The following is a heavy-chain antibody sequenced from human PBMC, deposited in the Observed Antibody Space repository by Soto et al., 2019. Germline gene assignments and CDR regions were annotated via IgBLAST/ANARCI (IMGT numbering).Heavy chain of an antibody. V-gene: IGHV3-30*03. CDR1: GFSFRSYG. J-gene: IGHJ4*02. CDR3: GAGAYFSDY. CDR2: ISDNGNNK. D-gene: IGHD1-26*01. Sequence: QVQLVESGGGVVQPGRSLRLSCAASGFSFRSYGMHWVHQAPGKGLEWVALISDNGNNKYYADSVKGRFTISRDNSKNTLYLQVDSLSPEDTAMYYCGAGAYFSDYWGQGMLVTVSS.